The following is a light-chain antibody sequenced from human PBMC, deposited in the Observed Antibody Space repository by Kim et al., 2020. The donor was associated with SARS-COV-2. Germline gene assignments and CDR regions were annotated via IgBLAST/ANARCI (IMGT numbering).Light chain of an antibody. J-gene: IGKJ2*03. Sequence: SPGERATLSCRASQSVSSSYLAWYQQKPGQAPRLLIYGASSRATGIPDRFSGSGSGTDFTLTISRLEPEYFAVYYCQQYGSSPGYSFGQGTKLEI. CDR2: GAS. CDR1: QSVSSSY. CDR3: QQYGSSPGYS. V-gene: IGKV3-20*01.